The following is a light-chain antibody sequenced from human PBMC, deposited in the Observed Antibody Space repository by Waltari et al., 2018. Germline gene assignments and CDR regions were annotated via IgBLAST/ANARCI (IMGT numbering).Light chain of an antibody. CDR2: GAS. CDR1: QSIATY. CDR3: QQTYSTPPT. J-gene: IGKJ1*01. V-gene: IGKV1-39*01. Sequence: IQMTQSPSSLSASVGDRVTITCRASQSIATYLNWYQQKPGIAPKLLIYGASSLQSGVPSRFSGSGSGTDFTVIISSLHPEDFATYFCQQTYSTPPTFGQGTKVEI.